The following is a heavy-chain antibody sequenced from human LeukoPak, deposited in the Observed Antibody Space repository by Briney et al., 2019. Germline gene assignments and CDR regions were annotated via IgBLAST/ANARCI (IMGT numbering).Heavy chain of an antibody. Sequence: GVSVKVSCKASGYTFTGYYMHWVRQAPGQGLEWMGWINPNSGGTNYAQKFQGRVTMTRDTSISTAYMELSRLRSDDTAVYYCARDTYSGYERGDYWGQGTLVTVSS. D-gene: IGHD5-12*01. CDR1: GYTFTGYY. CDR2: INPNSGGT. V-gene: IGHV1-2*02. J-gene: IGHJ4*02. CDR3: ARDTYSGYERGDY.